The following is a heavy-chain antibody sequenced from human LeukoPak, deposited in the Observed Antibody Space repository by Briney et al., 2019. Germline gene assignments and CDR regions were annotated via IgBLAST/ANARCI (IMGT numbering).Heavy chain of an antibody. CDR3: AKPPPRSLEWLFYFDY. V-gene: IGHV3-23*01. CDR2: ISGSGGST. CDR1: GFTFSSYA. Sequence: PGGSLRLSCAASGFTFSSYAMSWVRQAPGKGLEWVSAISGSGGSTYYADSVKGRFTISRDNSKNTLYLQMNSLRAEDTAVYYCAKPPPRSLEWLFYFDYWGQGTLVTVSS. D-gene: IGHD3-3*01. J-gene: IGHJ4*02.